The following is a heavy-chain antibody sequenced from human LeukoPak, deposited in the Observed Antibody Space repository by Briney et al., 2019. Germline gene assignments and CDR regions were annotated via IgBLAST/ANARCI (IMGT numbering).Heavy chain of an antibody. J-gene: IGHJ4*02. V-gene: IGHV3-7*03. CDR1: GFTFSSYS. CDR2: IKQDGSEK. Sequence: KPGGSQRLFCAASGFTFSSYSMSWDRQAPGNGLEWVANIKQDGSEKYYVDSVKGRFTISRDNAKNSLYLQMNSLRAEDTAVYYCAREGVGVTGRNLGFEYWGQGTLVTVSS. D-gene: IGHD1-26*01. CDR3: AREGVGVTGRNLGFEY.